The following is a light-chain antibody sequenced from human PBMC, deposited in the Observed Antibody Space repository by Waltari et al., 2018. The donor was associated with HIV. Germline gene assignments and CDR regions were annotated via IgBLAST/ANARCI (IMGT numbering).Light chain of an antibody. CDR1: TLPKKY. V-gene: IGLV3-10*01. Sequence: SYGLTQPPSVSESPGQTARITCSGDTLPKKYVYWYHQTSGQAPVLVIHQDTKRPSGIPERFSGFSSGTMATWTISGAEVDDEGGYDCYSTDSSGKGVCGGGTKLAVL. J-gene: IGLJ3*02. CDR2: QDT. CDR3: YSTDSSGKGV.